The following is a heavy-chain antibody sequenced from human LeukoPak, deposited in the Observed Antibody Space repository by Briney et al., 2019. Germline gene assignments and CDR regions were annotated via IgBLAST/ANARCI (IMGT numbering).Heavy chain of an antibody. J-gene: IGHJ4*02. CDR2: ISYDGSNK. Sequence: GGSLRLSCAASGFTFSSYGMHWVRQAPGKGLEWVAVISYDGSNKYYADSVKGRFTISRDNSKNTLYLQMNSLRAEDTAVYYCAKDLRRKQWLVWYFDYWGQGTLVTVSS. CDR1: GFTFSSYG. V-gene: IGHV3-30*18. CDR3: AKDLRRKQWLVWYFDY. D-gene: IGHD6-19*01.